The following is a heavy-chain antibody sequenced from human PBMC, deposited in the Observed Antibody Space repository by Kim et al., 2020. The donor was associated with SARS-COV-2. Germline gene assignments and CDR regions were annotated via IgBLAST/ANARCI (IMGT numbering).Heavy chain of an antibody. Sequence: AQKFQGRVTMTEDTSTDTASMELSSLRSEDTAVYYCATTTAFSISSWFDPWGQGTLVTVSS. V-gene: IGHV1-24*01. D-gene: IGHD6-6*01. CDR3: ATTTAFSISSWFDP. J-gene: IGHJ5*02.